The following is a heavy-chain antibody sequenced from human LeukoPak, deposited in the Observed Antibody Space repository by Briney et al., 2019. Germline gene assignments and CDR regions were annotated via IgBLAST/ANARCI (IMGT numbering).Heavy chain of an antibody. J-gene: IGHJ4*02. CDR3: ARGLSYDILTGYYWAY. CDR2: ISSSGSTI. Sequence: GGSLRLSCAASGFTFSDYYMSWIRQAPGKGLEWVSYISSSGSTIYYADSVKGRFTISGDNAKNSLYLQMNSLRAEDTAVYYCARGLSYDILTGYYWAYWGQGTLVTVSS. D-gene: IGHD3-9*01. V-gene: IGHV3-11*04. CDR1: GFTFSDYY.